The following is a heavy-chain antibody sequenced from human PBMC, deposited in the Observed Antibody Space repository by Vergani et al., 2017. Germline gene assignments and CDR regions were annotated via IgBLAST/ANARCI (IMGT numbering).Heavy chain of an antibody. D-gene: IGHD2/OR15-2a*01. V-gene: IGHV3-23*01. J-gene: IGHJ4*01. CDR1: GFTFSSHA. CDR2: IKITGDST. CDR3: VKEKIDLGSYFFDS. Sequence: EVQLLQSEGAVVQPGGSLRLSCVASGFTFSSHAMSWVRQGHGQGLEWVSSIKITGDSTHYADSVKGRFTISRDNSKNTVFLQMHSLRAEDTAIYYCVKEKIDLGSYFFDSWGHGILVTVSS.